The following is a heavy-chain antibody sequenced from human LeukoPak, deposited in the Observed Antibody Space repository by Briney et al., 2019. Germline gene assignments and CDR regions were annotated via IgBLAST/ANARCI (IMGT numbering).Heavy chain of an antibody. CDR1: GGPISSYY. CDR2: IYYSGST. J-gene: IGHJ4*02. CDR3: ARTTVTTHPFDY. V-gene: IGHV4-59*01. D-gene: IGHD4-17*01. Sequence: SETLSLTCTVSGGPISSYYWSWIRQPPGKGLEWIGYIYYSGSTNYNPSLKSRVTISVDTSKNQFSLKLSSVTAADTAVYYCARTTVTTHPFDYWGQGTLVTVSS.